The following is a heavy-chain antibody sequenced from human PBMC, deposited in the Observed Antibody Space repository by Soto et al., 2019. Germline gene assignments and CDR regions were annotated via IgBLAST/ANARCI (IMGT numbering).Heavy chain of an antibody. Sequence: EVQLVESGGGLVQPGRSLRLSCAASGVTFYDYAMHWVRQAPGKGLEWVSGMSWNSATIAYADSAKGRFTGSRDNATNSLLLQMTSRRADDTAVYYCAKDIRTGLRIAWGDWGQGALVTVSS. J-gene: IGHJ4*02. CDR3: AKDIRTGLRIAWGD. CDR1: GVTFYDYA. D-gene: IGHD7-27*01. V-gene: IGHV3-9*01. CDR2: MSWNSATI.